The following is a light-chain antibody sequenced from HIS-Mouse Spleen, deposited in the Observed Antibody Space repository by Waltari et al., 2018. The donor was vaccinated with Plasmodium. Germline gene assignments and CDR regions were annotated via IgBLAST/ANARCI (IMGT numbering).Light chain of an antibody. V-gene: IGKV3-11*01. CDR3: QQRSNWPSLT. J-gene: IGKJ4*01. CDR1: QSVGSY. Sequence: ELVLPQSPATLSLSPGERSSLPCRASQSVGSYLAWYPQKPGQAPRLLIYDASNRATGIPARFSGSGSGTDFTLTISSLEPEDFAVYYCQQRSNWPSLTFGGGTKVEIK. CDR2: DAS.